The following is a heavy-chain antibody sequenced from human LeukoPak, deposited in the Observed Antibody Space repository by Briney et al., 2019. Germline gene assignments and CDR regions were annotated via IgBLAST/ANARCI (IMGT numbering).Heavy chain of an antibody. D-gene: IGHD3-10*01. V-gene: IGHV3-9*03. CDR1: GFTFDDYA. Sequence: GRSLRLSCAASGFTFDDYALHWVRQAPGKGLEWVSGISWNSGSIGYADSVKGRFTISRDNAKHSLYLQMNSLRAEDMALYYCAKAGYGAPGSRTYMDVWGKGTTVTVSS. CDR3: AKAGYGAPGSRTYMDV. J-gene: IGHJ6*03. CDR2: ISWNSGSI.